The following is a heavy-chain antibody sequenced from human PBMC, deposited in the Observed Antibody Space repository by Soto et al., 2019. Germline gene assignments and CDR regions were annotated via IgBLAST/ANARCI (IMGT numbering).Heavy chain of an antibody. Sequence: QVQLVESGGGVVQPGRSLRLSCAASGFTFSSYGMHWVRQAPGKGLEWVAVIWYDGSNKYYADSVKGRFTISRGNSKNTLYLQMNSLRAEDTAVYYCARDLSELWFGELLYGMDVWGQGTTVTVSS. D-gene: IGHD3-10*01. CDR2: IWYDGSNK. V-gene: IGHV3-33*01. J-gene: IGHJ6*02. CDR1: GFTFSSYG. CDR3: ARDLSELWFGELLYGMDV.